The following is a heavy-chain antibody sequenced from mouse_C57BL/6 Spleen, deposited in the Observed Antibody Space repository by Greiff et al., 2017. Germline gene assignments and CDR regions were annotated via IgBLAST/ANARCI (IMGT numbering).Heavy chain of an antibody. J-gene: IGHJ3*01. CDR3: ASGGSPAWCAY. CDR1: GYTFTGYC. CDR2: ILPGGGST. V-gene: IGHV1-9*01. D-gene: IGHD1-1*01. Sequence: QVQLQQSGAELMKPGASVKLSCKASGYTFTGYCIEWVKQRPGHGLEWIGGILPGGGSTNYNEKFKGKATFTADTSSTTAYMQLSSLTTEDSANYYCASGGSPAWCAYWGQGTLVTVSA.